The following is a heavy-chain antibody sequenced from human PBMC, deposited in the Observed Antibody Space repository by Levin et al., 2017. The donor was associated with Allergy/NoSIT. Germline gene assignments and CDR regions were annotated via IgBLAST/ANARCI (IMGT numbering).Heavy chain of an antibody. Sequence: GGSLRLSCAASGFTFDDYAMHWVRQAPGKGLEWVSGISWNSGRIGYADSVKGRFTVSRDNAKNSLYLQMNSLRAEDTALYYCAKDIAEEQIVRGGFAYWGQGTLVTVSS. V-gene: IGHV3-9*01. CDR3: AKDIAEEQIVRGGFAY. CDR1: GFTFDDYA. CDR2: ISWNSGRI. J-gene: IGHJ4*02. D-gene: IGHD6-6*01.